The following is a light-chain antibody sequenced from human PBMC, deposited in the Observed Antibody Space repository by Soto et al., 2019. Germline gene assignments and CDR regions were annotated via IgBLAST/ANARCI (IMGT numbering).Light chain of an antibody. CDR1: SSNIGAGYD. CDR2: GNX. V-gene: IGLV1-40*01. J-gene: IGLJ2*01. Sequence: QAVVTQPPSVSGAPGQRVTISCTGSSSNIGAGYDVHWYQQLPGTAPKILIYGNXXRPXXXXXXFSGSKSGTSASLAITGXQAEDEADYYCQSYDSSLSGSVVFGGGTKVTVL. CDR3: QSYDSSLSGSVV.